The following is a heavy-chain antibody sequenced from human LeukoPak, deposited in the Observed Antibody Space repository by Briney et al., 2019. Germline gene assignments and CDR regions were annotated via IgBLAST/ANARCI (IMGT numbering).Heavy chain of an antibody. J-gene: IGHJ4*02. CDR1: GYTFTGYY. V-gene: IGHV1-2*02. D-gene: IGHD6-19*01. Sequence: ASVKVSCKASGYTFTGYYMHWVRQAPGQGLEWMGWINPNSGDTNYAQRFQGRVTMTRDTSISTAYMELSRLRSDDTAVYYCARDRDQWLPERCDYWGQGTLVTVSS. CDR3: ARDRDQWLPERCDY. CDR2: INPNSGDT.